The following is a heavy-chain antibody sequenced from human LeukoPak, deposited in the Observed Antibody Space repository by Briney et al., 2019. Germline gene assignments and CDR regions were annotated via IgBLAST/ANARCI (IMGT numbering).Heavy chain of an antibody. Sequence: ASVKVSCKASGYTFTSYSISWVRQAPGQGLEWMGWISAYNGNTNYAQKLQGRVTMTTDTSTSTAYMELRSLRSDDTAVYYCARSVAAAVFRSPFDYWGQGTLVTVSS. CDR2: ISAYNGNT. D-gene: IGHD6-13*01. J-gene: IGHJ4*02. CDR3: ARSVAAAVFRSPFDY. V-gene: IGHV1-18*01. CDR1: GYTFTSYS.